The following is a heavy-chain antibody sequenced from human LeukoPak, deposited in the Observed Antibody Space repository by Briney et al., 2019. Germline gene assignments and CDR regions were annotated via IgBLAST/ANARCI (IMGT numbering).Heavy chain of an antibody. Sequence: SVKVSCKASGGTFSSYAISWVRQAPGQGLEWMGGIIPIFGTANYAQKFQGRVTITTDESTSTAYMELGSLRSEDTAVYYCAREGVDAFDIWGQGTMVTVSS. CDR3: AREGVDAFDI. CDR2: IIPIFGTA. CDR1: GGTFSSYA. D-gene: IGHD3-16*01. V-gene: IGHV1-69*05. J-gene: IGHJ3*02.